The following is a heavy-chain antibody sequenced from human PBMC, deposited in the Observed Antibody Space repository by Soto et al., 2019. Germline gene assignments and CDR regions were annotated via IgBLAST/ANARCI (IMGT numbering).Heavy chain of an antibody. D-gene: IGHD6-13*01. Sequence: QLQLQESGPGLVKPSETLSLTCTVSGGSLSSSSYYWGWIRQPPGKGLEWVGSIYYSGSTYYNPSLKSRVTISVDTSKNQFPLKLSSVTAADTAVYYCARHLFIAAAALNWFDPWGQGTLVTVSS. CDR2: IYYSGST. CDR1: GGSLSSSSYY. CDR3: ARHLFIAAAALNWFDP. J-gene: IGHJ5*02. V-gene: IGHV4-39*01.